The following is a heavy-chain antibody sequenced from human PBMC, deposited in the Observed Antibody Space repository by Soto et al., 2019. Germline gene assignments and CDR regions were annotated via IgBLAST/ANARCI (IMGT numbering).Heavy chain of an antibody. CDR2: LHSGGDT. CDR1: GIPVSSNY. CDR3: VRDGPYYYASRMDV. D-gene: IGHD3-10*01. V-gene: IGHV3-53*04. Sequence: EVQLVESGGGLVQPGGSLRLSCVASGIPVSSNYMTWVRQAPGKGLEWVSVLHSGGDTYYANSVKGRFTISRHDSTNTLFIQMNSLTAEDTAVYYCVRDGPYYYASRMDVWGQGATVTVSS. J-gene: IGHJ6*02.